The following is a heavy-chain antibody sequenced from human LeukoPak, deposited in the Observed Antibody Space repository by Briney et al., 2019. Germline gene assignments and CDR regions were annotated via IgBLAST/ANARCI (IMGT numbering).Heavy chain of an antibody. Sequence: GGSLRLSCAASGFTFSDYYMSWIRQAPGKGLEWVSYISSSGSTIYYADSVKGRFTISRDNAKNSLYLQMNSLRAEDTAVYYCARVQPHYYDRSGYPPDYWGQGTLVTVSS. CDR1: GFTFSDYY. D-gene: IGHD3-22*01. CDR2: ISSSGSTI. V-gene: IGHV3-11*01. J-gene: IGHJ4*02. CDR3: ARVQPHYYDRSGYPPDY.